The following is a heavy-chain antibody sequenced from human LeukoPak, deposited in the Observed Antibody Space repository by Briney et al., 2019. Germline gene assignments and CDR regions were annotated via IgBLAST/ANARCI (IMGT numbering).Heavy chain of an antibody. CDR2: ISSGGVTI. Sequence: PGGSVPHFRAASGFTFSSYTVTWVRQAPGKGLEWVSDISSGGVTILDTDSVKGRFTISRDNAKNSLYLQMNSLRDEDTAVYYRARVHRVGGIMISLWG. D-gene: IGHD3-16*01. CDR3: ARVHRVGGIMISL. J-gene: IGHJ2*01. V-gene: IGHV3-48*02. CDR1: GFTFSSYT.